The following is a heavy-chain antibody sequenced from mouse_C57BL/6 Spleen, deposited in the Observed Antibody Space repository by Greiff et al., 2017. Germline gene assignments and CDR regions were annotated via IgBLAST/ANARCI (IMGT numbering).Heavy chain of an antibody. J-gene: IGHJ4*01. CDR2: IDPNSGGT. D-gene: IGHD1-1*01. CDR3: ASPDYYGSSYNYAMDY. CDR1: GYTFTSYW. V-gene: IGHV1-72*01. Sequence: QVQLQQPGAELVKPGASVKLSCKASGYTFTSYWMHWVKQRPGRGLEWIGRIDPNSGGTKYNEKFKSKATLTVDKPSSTAYMQLSSLTSEDSAVYDCASPDYYGSSYNYAMDYWGQGTSVTVSS.